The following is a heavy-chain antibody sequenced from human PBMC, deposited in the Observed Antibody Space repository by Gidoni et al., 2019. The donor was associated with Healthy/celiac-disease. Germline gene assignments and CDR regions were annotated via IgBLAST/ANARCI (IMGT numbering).Heavy chain of an antibody. CDR2: IHQDGSQK. Sequence: EVQLVESGGGLVQPGGSRRLSCAASGFTFSRYWMSWVRQAQWKGLEWVANIHQDGSQKYYVDSVKGRFTISRDNAKNSLYLQMNSLRAEDTAVYYCAREGGRSAMIVVDTWGQGTLVTVSS. J-gene: IGHJ5*02. V-gene: IGHV3-7*03. D-gene: IGHD3-22*01. CDR1: GFTFSRYW. CDR3: AREGGRSAMIVVDT.